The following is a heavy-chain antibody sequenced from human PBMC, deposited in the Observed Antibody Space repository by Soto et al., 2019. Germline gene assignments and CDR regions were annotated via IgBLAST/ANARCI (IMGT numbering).Heavy chain of an antibody. CDR3: ARSVVGATEMDY. Sequence: QVQLVESGGGVVQPGRSLRLSCAASGFTFSSYGMHWVRQAPGKGLEWVAVIWYDGSNKYYADSVKGRFTISRDNSKNTLYLQMNSLRAEDTAVNYCARSVVGATEMDYWGQGTLVTVSS. CDR1: GFTFSSYG. CDR2: IWYDGSNK. J-gene: IGHJ4*02. D-gene: IGHD1-26*01. V-gene: IGHV3-33*01.